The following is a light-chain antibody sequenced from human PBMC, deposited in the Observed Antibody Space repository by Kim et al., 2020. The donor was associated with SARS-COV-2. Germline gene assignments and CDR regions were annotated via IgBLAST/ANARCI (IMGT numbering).Light chain of an antibody. V-gene: IGKV1-9*01. CDR3: QQLNNYPVT. J-gene: IGKJ5*01. CDR1: QGISSY. CDR2: AAS. Sequence: DIQLTQSPSFLSASVGDTVTITCRASQGISSYLAWYQQKPGKAPTLLIYAASTLQSGVTSRFSGSGSGTEFTLTITSLLPEDFATYYCQQLNNYPVTFGQGTRLEIK.